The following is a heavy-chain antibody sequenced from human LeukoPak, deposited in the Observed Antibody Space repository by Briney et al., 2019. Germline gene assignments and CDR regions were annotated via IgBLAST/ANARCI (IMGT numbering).Heavy chain of an antibody. D-gene: IGHD2-15*01. CDR2: INPNSGGT. J-gene: IGHJ4*02. Sequence: GASVKVPCKASGYTFTGYYMHWVRQAPGQGPEWMGSINPNSGGTNYAQKFQGRVTMTRDTSISTAYMELSRLRSDDTAVYYCAREKRYCSGGSCYSSPIPNDYWGQGTLVTVSS. CDR1: GYTFTGYY. CDR3: AREKRYCSGGSCYSSPIPNDY. V-gene: IGHV1-2*02.